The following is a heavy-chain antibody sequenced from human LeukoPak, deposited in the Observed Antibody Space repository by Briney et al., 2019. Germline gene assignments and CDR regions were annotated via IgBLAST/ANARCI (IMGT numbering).Heavy chain of an antibody. CDR3: ARGGGSYISDAFDI. CDR1: GFTFSSYD. V-gene: IGHV3-13*01. Sequence: PGGSLRLSCAASGFTFSSYDMHWVRQATGKGLEWVSAIGTAGDTYYPGSVKGRFTISRENAKNSLYLQMNSLRAGDTAVYYCARGGGSYISDAFDIWGQGTMVTVSS. D-gene: IGHD1-26*01. J-gene: IGHJ3*02. CDR2: IGTAGDT.